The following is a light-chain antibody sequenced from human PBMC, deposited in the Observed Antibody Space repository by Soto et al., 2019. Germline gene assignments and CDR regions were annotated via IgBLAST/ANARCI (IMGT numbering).Light chain of an antibody. CDR3: GTWDSSLSAGV. Sequence: QSVLTQPPSMSAAPGQKVTISCSGSSSNIGDNYVSWYQQLPGTAPKLLIYDNHNRPSGIPDRFSGSKSGTSATLGITGLQTGAEADYYCGTWDSSLSAGVFGGGTKLTVL. CDR1: SSNIGDNY. CDR2: DNH. V-gene: IGLV1-51*01. J-gene: IGLJ3*02.